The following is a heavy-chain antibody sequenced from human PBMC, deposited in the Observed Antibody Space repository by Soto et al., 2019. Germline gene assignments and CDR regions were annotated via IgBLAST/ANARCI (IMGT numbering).Heavy chain of an antibody. J-gene: IGHJ6*02. CDR2: ISSSDIPI. CDR1: GFTFSDYS. Sequence: EVQLVESGGGLVHPGGSLRLSCVASGFTFSDYSMNWVRQAPGKGLEWISYISSSDIPIYYADSVKGRFTISRDNAKNSLYLQMNSLRDEDTAVYYCARGRGLSTQYYYVMDVWGQGTTVTVSS. CDR3: ARGRGLSTQYYYVMDV. V-gene: IGHV3-48*02.